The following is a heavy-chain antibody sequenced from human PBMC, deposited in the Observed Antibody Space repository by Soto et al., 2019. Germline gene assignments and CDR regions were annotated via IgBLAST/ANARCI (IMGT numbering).Heavy chain of an antibody. D-gene: IGHD3-3*01. V-gene: IGHV3-23*01. J-gene: IGHJ5*02. CDR3: AKNPPRVGRFLEWRREGYNWFDP. Sequence: GGSLRLSCAASGFTFSSYAMSWVRQAPGKGLEWVSAISGSGGSTYYADSVKGRFTISRDNSKNTLYLQMNSLRAEDTAVYYCAKNPPRVGRFLEWRREGYNWFDPWGQGTLVTVSS. CDR2: ISGSGGST. CDR1: GFTFSSYA.